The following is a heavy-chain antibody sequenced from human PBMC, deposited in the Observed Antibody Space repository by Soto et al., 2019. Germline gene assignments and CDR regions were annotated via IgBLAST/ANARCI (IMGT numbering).Heavy chain of an antibody. V-gene: IGHV4-39*01. Sequence: QLQLQESGPGLVKPSQTLSLTCTVSGVSISSSGYYWGWSRQPPGKGLEWIGSISFKGTTYYNPFLKSRVIKSVDTSKNQFSIELDYVIDADTAVFYCEGSTFGYYYETGSYYGFDNWGQGNLVTVS. CDR1: GVSISSSGYY. D-gene: IGHD3-22*01. J-gene: IGHJ4*02. CDR2: ISFKGTT. CDR3: EGSTFGYYYETGSYYGFDN.